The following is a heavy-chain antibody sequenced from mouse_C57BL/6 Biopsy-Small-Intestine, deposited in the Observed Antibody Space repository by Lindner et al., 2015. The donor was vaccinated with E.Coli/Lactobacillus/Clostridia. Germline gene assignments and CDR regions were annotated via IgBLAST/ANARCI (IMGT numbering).Heavy chain of an antibody. Sequence: VQLQESGPGLANPSQTLSLTCSVTGYSITSDYWNWIRKFPGNKLEYMGYISYTGITYYNPSLKSRISITRDTSRNQYYLQLNSVTTEDTGTYYCARYTSDLYAMDYWGQGTSVTVSS. V-gene: IGHV3-8*01. CDR1: GYSITSDY. CDR2: ISYTGIT. CDR3: ARYTSDLYAMDY. J-gene: IGHJ4*01. D-gene: IGHD1-3*01.